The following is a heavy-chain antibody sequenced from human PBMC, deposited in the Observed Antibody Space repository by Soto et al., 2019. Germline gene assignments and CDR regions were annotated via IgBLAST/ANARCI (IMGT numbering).Heavy chain of an antibody. CDR2: IIPIFGTA. V-gene: IGHV1-69*13. J-gene: IGHJ4*02. D-gene: IGHD2-8*01. CDR1: GGTFSSYA. CDR3: ATSPRGFLYPIRRAGYFDY. Sequence: SVKFSCKASGGTFSSYAISWVRQAPGQGLEWMGGIIPIFGTANYAQKFQGRVTITADESTSTAYMELSSLRSEDTAVYYCATSPRGFLYPIRRAGYFDYWGQGTLVTVSS.